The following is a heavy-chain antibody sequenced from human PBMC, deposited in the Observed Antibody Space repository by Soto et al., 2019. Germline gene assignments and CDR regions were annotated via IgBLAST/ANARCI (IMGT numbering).Heavy chain of an antibody. Sequence: QVQLVESGGGVVQPGRSLRLSCAASGFTFSSYGMHWVRQAPGKGLEWVAVISYDGSNKYYADSVKGRFTISRDNSKNTLYLQINSLRAEDTAVYYCAKEYSPTHIIPTAAFDIWGQGTMVTVSS. CDR3: AKEYSPTHIIPTAAFDI. D-gene: IGHD2-21*01. CDR2: ISYDGSNK. V-gene: IGHV3-30*18. CDR1: GFTFSSYG. J-gene: IGHJ3*02.